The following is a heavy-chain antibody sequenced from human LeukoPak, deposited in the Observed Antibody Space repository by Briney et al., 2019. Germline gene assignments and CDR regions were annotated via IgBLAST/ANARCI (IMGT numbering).Heavy chain of an antibody. CDR2: VSAYNGNT. CDR3: ARTTRVTPDGRAEYFED. CDR1: GYTFTSYG. J-gene: IGHJ1*01. D-gene: IGHD4-11*01. V-gene: IGHV1-18*01. Sequence: ASVKVSCKASGYTFTSYGISWVRQAPGQGLEWMGWVSAYNGNTNYAQKLQGRVTMTTDTSTSTAYMELRSLRSDDTAVYYCARTTRVTPDGRAEYFEDWGQGTLVIVSS.